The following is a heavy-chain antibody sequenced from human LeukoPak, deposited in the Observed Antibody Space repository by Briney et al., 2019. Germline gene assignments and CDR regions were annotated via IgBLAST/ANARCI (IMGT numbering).Heavy chain of an antibody. Sequence: GGSLRLSCAASGFTFSSYSMNWVRQAPGKGLEWVSSISSSSSYIYYADSVKGRFTISGDNAKNSLYLQMNSLRAEDMAVYYCERVGYDAFDIWGQGTMVTVSS. D-gene: IGHD3-10*01. CDR3: ERVGYDAFDI. CDR2: ISSSSSYI. CDR1: GFTFSSYS. V-gene: IGHV3-21*01. J-gene: IGHJ3*02.